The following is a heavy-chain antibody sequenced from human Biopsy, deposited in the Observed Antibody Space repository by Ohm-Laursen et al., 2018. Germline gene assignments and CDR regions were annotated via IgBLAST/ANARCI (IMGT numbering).Heavy chain of an antibody. D-gene: IGHD6-19*01. V-gene: IGHV4-59*08. Sequence: SETLSLTCTVSGGSISGSSWSWIRQAPGKGLEWIGYISYSRDTNYNPSLKSRITISVDPSKNQFSLKLTSMTAADTAVYYCAKHGSGWTGDDAFHIWGQGTMVTVSS. CDR3: AKHGSGWTGDDAFHI. CDR1: GGSISGSS. CDR2: ISYSRDT. J-gene: IGHJ3*02.